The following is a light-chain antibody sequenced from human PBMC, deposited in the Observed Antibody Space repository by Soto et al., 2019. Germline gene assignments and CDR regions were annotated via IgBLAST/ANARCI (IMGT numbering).Light chain of an antibody. Sequence: EIVMTQSPDTLSVSPGEGATLSCRASENVRSNVAWYQQKPGRAPRLLIYGASTRVTGIPVRFSATGSGTEFTLTISSLQSEDFAVYYCQQYGAWPLTFGGGTKVEIK. CDR3: QQYGAWPLT. V-gene: IGKV3D-15*01. CDR2: GAS. J-gene: IGKJ4*01. CDR1: ENVRSN.